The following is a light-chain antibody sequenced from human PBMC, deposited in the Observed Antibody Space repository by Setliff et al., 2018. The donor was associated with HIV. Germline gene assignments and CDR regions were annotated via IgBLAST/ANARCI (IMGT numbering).Light chain of an antibody. CDR3: CSYAGSSTYV. CDR2: EVT. V-gene: IGLV2-23*02. Sequence: QSALTQPASVSGSPGQSITIPCTGTSSDVGNYNLVSWYQQHPGTAPKLIIYEVTKRPSGVSNRFSGSKSGNPASLTISGLQAEDESDYYCCSYAGSSTYVFGSGTKVTVL. J-gene: IGLJ1*01. CDR1: SSDVGNYNL.